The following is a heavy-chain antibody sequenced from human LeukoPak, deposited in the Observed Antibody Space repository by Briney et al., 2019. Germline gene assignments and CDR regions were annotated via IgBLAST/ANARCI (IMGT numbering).Heavy chain of an antibody. V-gene: IGHV5-51*01. J-gene: IGHJ4*02. Sequence: GESLKISCKGSGYSFTSYWIGWVRQMPGKGLEWMGIIYPGDSDTRYSPSFQGQVTISADKSISTAYLQWSSLKASDTAMYYCTRHATYYYESTGYSDFWGQGTLVTVSS. CDR2: IYPGDSDT. CDR1: GYSFTSYW. D-gene: IGHD3-22*01. CDR3: TRHATYYYESTGYSDF.